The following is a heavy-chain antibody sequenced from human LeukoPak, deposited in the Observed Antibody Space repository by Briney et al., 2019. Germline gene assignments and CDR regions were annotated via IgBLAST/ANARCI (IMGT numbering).Heavy chain of an antibody. V-gene: IGHV4-61*02. CDR3: AGAVGSSESNWFDP. CDR1: GGSISSGSYY. CDR2: IYTSGST. Sequence: SQTLSLTCTVSGGSISSGSYYWSWIRQPAGKGLEWIGRIYTSGSTNYNPSLKSRVTMSVDRSKNQFSLKLSSVTAADTAVYYCAGAVGSSESNWFDPWGQGALVTVSS. J-gene: IGHJ5*02. D-gene: IGHD1-26*01.